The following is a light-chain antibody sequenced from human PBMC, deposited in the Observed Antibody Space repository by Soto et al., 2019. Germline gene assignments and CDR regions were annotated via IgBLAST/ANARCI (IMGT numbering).Light chain of an antibody. CDR2: GNN. V-gene: IGLV1-40*01. CDR3: QSFDARHVV. Sequence: QSALTQPPSVSGAPGQRVTISCTGSRPNIGAGFDVHWYQQLPGSAPKILIYGNNNRPSGVPDRFSGSKSGTSASLAITGPQAEDAAYYYCQSFDARHVVFGGGTKVTVL. CDR1: RPNIGAGFD. J-gene: IGLJ2*01.